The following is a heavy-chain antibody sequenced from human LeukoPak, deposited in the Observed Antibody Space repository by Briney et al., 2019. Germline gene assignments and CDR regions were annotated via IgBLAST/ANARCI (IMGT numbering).Heavy chain of an antibody. J-gene: IGHJ4*02. CDR1: GFTFDDYG. CDR3: ARDISSGWYFDY. Sequence: GGSLRLSCAASGFTFDDYGVSWVRQAPGKGLGWVSGINWNGGSTGFADSVKGRFTISRDNAKNSLYLQMKSLRAEDTALYYCARDISSGWYFDYWGQGTLVTVSS. V-gene: IGHV3-20*04. D-gene: IGHD6-19*01. CDR2: INWNGGST.